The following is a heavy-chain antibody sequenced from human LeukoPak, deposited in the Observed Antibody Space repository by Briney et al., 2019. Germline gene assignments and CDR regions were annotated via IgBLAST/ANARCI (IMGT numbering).Heavy chain of an antibody. CDR3: AKGGKWDVTPFDY. CDR1: GFTFSSYS. D-gene: IGHD1-26*01. J-gene: IGHJ4*02. CDR2: ISSSSSYI. Sequence: GGSLRLSCAASGFTFSSYSMNWVRQAPGKGLEWVSSISSSSSYIYYADSVKGRFTTSRDNSKNTLYLQVNSLRAEDTAVYYCAKGGKWDVTPFDYWGQGTLVTVSS. V-gene: IGHV3-21*04.